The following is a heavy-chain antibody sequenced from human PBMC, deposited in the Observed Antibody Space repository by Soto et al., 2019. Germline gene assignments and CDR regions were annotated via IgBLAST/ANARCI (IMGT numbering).Heavy chain of an antibody. J-gene: IGHJ4*02. V-gene: IGHV1-69*06. D-gene: IGHD3-22*01. CDR2: IIPIFGTA. Sequence: QVQLVQSGAEVKKPGSSVKVSCKASGGTFSTYAISWVRQAPGQGLEWMGGIIPIFGTANYAQKFQGRVTITADKSTSTAYMELSSLRSEDTAVYYCARGMYYYDSSGYYALYFDYWGQGTLVTVSS. CDR3: ARGMYYYDSSGYYALYFDY. CDR1: GGTFSTYA.